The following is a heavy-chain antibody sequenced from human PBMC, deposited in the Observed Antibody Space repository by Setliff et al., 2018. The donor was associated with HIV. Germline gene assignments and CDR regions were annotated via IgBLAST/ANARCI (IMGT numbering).Heavy chain of an antibody. Sequence: SETLSLTCAVYGGSFSDYYWSWIRQSPGRGLEWIGEINHGGSTIYNPSLKSRITISRDTSKNQFSLKMNSVTAADTAVYYCAREGKTALVTKYFDYWGHGKLVTVSS. J-gene: IGHJ4*01. CDR3: AREGKTALVTKYFDY. V-gene: IGHV4-34*01. CDR2: INHGGST. D-gene: IGHD5-18*01. CDR1: GGSFSDYY.